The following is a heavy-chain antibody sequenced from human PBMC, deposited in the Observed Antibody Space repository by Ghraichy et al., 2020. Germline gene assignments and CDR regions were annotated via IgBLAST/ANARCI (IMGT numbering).Heavy chain of an antibody. CDR2: IYYGGST. Sequence: SETLSLTCTVSGGSISSYYWSWIRQPPGKGLEWIGYIYYGGSTDYNPSLKTRVTISLDTSNNQFSLKLSSVTAADTAVYYCATQWGDNTANWYFGLWGRGTLVTVSS. CDR1: GGSISSYY. CDR3: ATQWGDNTANWYFGL. J-gene: IGHJ2*01. D-gene: IGHD1-26*01. V-gene: IGHV4-59*01.